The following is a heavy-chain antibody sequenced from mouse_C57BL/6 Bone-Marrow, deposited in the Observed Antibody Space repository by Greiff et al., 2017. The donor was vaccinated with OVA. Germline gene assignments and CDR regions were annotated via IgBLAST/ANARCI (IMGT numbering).Heavy chain of an antibody. D-gene: IGHD2-4*01. J-gene: IGHJ4*01. CDR3: ARSTMINYYTMDY. Sequence: DVKLVESGGGLVQPGGSRKLSCAASGFTFSSFGMHWVRQAPEKGLEWVAYISSDSSAIYYADTVRGRFTISRDNPKNTLFLQMTSLRSEDTAMYYCARSTMINYYTMDYWGQGTSVTVSS. V-gene: IGHV5-17*02. CDR2: ISSDSSAI. CDR1: GFTFSSFG.